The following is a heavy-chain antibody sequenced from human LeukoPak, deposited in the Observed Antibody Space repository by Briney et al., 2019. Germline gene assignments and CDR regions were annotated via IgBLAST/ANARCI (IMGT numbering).Heavy chain of an antibody. CDR1: GFTFSTYS. Sequence: GGSLRLSCAASGFTFSTYSMNWVRQAPGKGLEWLSYISGRSDTKYYADSVKGRFFISRDNGKNSLYLQVNSLRTEDTAVYYCVRDQGYNYGLFDYWATESWSPSPQ. J-gene: IGHJ4*01. CDR2: ISGRSDTK. V-gene: IGHV3-48*01. D-gene: IGHD5-18*01. CDR3: VRDQGYNYGLFDY.